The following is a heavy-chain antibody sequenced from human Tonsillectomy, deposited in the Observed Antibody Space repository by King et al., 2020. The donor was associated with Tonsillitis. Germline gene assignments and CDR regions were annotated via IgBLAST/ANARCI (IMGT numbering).Heavy chain of an antibody. J-gene: IGHJ6*02. CDR3: ARSGTYYSASGPRYYYYGMDV. Sequence: VQLVESGGGVVQPGRSLRLSCAASGFPFINYGMHWVRQAPGKGLEWVAVLSNDGSTEHYADSVKGRFTISRDNSKSTLYLEMNSLRTEDTALYYCARSGTYYSASGPRYYYYGMDVWGQGTTVTVSS. D-gene: IGHD3-10*01. CDR1: GFPFINYG. CDR2: LSNDGSTE. V-gene: IGHV3-30*03.